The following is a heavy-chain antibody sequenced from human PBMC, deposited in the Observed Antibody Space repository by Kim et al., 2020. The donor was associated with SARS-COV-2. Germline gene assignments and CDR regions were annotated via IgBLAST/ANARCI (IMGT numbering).Heavy chain of an antibody. V-gene: IGHV1-69*04. D-gene: IGHD3-22*01. CDR2: A. CDR3: ARDLSGYLDY. J-gene: IGHJ4*02. Sequence: ATHGRKLQGRVTSTADKAPSTAYMELSSLRSEDTAVYYCARDLSGYLDYWGQGTLVTVSS.